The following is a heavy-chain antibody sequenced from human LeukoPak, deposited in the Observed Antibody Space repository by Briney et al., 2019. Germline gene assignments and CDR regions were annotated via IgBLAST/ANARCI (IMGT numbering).Heavy chain of an antibody. J-gene: IGHJ4*02. D-gene: IGHD3-22*01. CDR3: ARARFSGYYRS. Sequence: GGSLRLSCAASGFTVSSNYMSWVRQAPGKGLEWVSVIYSDGSTYYADSVKGRFTTSRHNSKNTLYLQMNSLRAEDTAVYYCARARFSGYYRSWGQGTLVTVSS. CDR2: IYSDGST. V-gene: IGHV3-53*04. CDR1: GFTVSSNY.